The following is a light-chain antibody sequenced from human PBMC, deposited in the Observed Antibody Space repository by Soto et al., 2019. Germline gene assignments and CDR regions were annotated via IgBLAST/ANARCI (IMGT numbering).Light chain of an antibody. CDR2: GVT. Sequence: QSALTQPASVSGTPGQSITISCTGTSSDVCAYYSVSWYQHHPRKAPKLIIYGVTNRPSGVSNRFSGSKSGNTASLTISGLQAEDEADCHCSSYTSGSSHYVFGTGTKVNVL. CDR3: SSYTSGSSHYV. CDR1: SSDVCAYYS. J-gene: IGLJ1*01. V-gene: IGLV2-14*01.